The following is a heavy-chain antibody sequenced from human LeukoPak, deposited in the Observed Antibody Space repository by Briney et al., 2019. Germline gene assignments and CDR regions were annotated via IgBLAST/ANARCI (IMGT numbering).Heavy chain of an antibody. J-gene: IGHJ1*01. CDR3: VRDMNTVTTCYLQF. Sequence: GGSLRLSCAASGFTFSSCSMNWVRQAPGKGLEWVSSISRTSRHKYYSDSVKGRFTISRDDAENSLFLQMDSLRAEDTAIYYCVRDMNTVTTCYLQFWGQGTLVTVSS. CDR2: ISRTSRHK. D-gene: IGHD1-1*01. CDR1: GFTFSSCS. V-gene: IGHV3-21*01.